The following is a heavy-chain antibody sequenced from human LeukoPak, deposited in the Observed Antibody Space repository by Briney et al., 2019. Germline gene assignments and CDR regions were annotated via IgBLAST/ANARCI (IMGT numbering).Heavy chain of an antibody. CDR2: ISGSGGST. CDR3: AKAGGSSRSEYYFDY. J-gene: IGHJ4*02. CDR1: GFTFSSYA. Sequence: GGSLRLSCAASGFTFSSYAMSWVRQAPGKGLEWVSAISGSGGSTYYADSVRGRFTISRDNSKNTLYLQMNSLRAEDAAVYYCAKAGGSSRSEYYFDYWGQGTLVTVSS. V-gene: IGHV3-23*01. D-gene: IGHD1-26*01.